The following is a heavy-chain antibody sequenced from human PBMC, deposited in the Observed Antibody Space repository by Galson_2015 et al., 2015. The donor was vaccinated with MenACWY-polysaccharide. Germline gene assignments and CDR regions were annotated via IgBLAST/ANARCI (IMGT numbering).Heavy chain of an antibody. Sequence: SLRLSCAASGFTFSTYWMHWVRHAPGKGLVWVSRIKSDGSSTNYADSVKGRFTISRDNAKNTVYLQMNSLRAEDTALYYCARGYSAYDWGQGTLVTVSA. CDR3: ARGYSAYD. CDR1: GFTFSTYW. CDR2: IKSDGSST. J-gene: IGHJ4*02. D-gene: IGHD5-12*01. V-gene: IGHV3-74*01.